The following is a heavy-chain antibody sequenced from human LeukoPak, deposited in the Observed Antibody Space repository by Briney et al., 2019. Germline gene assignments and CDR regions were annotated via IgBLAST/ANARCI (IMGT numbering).Heavy chain of an antibody. V-gene: IGHV3-53*01. Sequence: GGSLRLSCAASGFTVSSNYMRWVRQAPGKGLEWVSLIYSGGSTYYADSVKGRFTISRDNAKNSLYLQMNSLRAEDTAVYYCARDPGRIVGDADYWGQGTLVTVSS. CDR1: GFTVSSNY. J-gene: IGHJ4*02. CDR3: ARDPGRIVGDADY. CDR2: IYSGGST. D-gene: IGHD1-26*01.